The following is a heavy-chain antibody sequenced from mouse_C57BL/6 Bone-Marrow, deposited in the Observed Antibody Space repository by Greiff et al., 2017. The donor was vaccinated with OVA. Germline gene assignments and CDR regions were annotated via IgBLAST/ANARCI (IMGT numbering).Heavy chain of an antibody. Sequence: EVQGVESGGGLVQPGESLKLSCESNEYEFPSHDMSWVRKTPEKRLELVAAINSDGGSTYYPDTMEKRFIISRDNTKKTLYLQMSSLMSEDTALYYCARHGVYYYCSSPFYYAMDYWGQGTSVTVSS. J-gene: IGHJ4*01. V-gene: IGHV5-2*01. D-gene: IGHD1-1*01. CDR3: ARHGVYYYCSSPFYYAMDY. CDR2: INSDGGST. CDR1: EYEFPSHD.